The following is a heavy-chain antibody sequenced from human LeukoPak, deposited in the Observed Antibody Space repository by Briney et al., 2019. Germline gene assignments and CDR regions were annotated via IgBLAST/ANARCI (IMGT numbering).Heavy chain of an antibody. V-gene: IGHV4-39*07. CDR3: ARAYSGTNYFDY. J-gene: IGHJ4*02. Sequence: SETLSLTCTVSGGSISSSSYYWSWIRQPPGKGLEWIGEINHSGSTNYSPSLKSRVTISVDTSKNQFSLKLSSVTAADTAVYYCARAYSGTNYFDYWGQGTLVTVSS. CDR2: INHSGST. CDR1: GGSISSSSYY. D-gene: IGHD1-26*01.